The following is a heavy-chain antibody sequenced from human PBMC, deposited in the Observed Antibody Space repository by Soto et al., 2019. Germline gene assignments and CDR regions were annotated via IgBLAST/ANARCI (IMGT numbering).Heavy chain of an antibody. D-gene: IGHD1-26*01. V-gene: IGHV3-33*01. CDR1: VFTFSIYG. CDR3: ARDPLSGSGDYYYGMDV. J-gene: IGHJ6*01. CDR2: IWYDGSNK. Sequence: PGGSLRISCATSVFTFSIYGMHWVRQAPGKGLEWVAVIWYDGSNKYYADSVKGRFTISRDNSKNTLYLQMKSLRAEDTAVYYCARDPLSGSGDYYYGMDVWGQGTTVTVSS.